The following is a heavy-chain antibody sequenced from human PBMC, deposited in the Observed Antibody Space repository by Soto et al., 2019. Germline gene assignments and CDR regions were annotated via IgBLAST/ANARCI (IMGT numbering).Heavy chain of an antibody. D-gene: IGHD3-22*01. CDR3: ARGPHLYDSLGGDWFDP. CDR2: INPNSGGT. J-gene: IGHJ5*02. V-gene: IGHV1-2*04. CDR1: GYTFTGYY. Sequence: ASVKVSCKASGYTFTGYYMHWVRQAPGQGLEWMGWINPNSGGTNYAQKFQGWVTMTRDTSISTAYMELSRLRSDDTAVYYCARGPHLYDSLGGDWFDPWGQGTLVTVSS.